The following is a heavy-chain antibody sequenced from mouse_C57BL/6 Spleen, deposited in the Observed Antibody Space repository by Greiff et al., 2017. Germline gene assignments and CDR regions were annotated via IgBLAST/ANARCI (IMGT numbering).Heavy chain of an antibody. V-gene: IGHV1-81*01. CDR1: GYTFTSYG. D-gene: IGHD2-4*01. J-gene: IGHJ1*03. CDR2: IYPRSGNT. Sequence: QVQLQQSGAELARPGASVKLSCKASGYTFTSYGISWVKQRTGQGLEWIGEIYPRSGNTYYNEKFKGKATLTADKSSSTAYMELRSLTSEDSAVYFCARDYDDGDWYFDVWGTGTTVTVSS. CDR3: ARDYDDGDWYFDV.